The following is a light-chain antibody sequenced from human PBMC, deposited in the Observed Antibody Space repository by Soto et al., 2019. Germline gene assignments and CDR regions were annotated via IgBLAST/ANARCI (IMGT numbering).Light chain of an antibody. CDR2: EVS. Sequence: QSALTQPASVSGSPGQSITISCTGTSSDVGGYNYVSWFQQHPGKAPKLKIYEVSNRPSGVSNRFSGSKSGYTASLTISDLQAEDEADYYCTSFTSSSTWVFGGGTNVTVL. J-gene: IGLJ3*02. CDR3: TSFTSSSTWV. CDR1: SSDVGGYNY. V-gene: IGLV2-14*03.